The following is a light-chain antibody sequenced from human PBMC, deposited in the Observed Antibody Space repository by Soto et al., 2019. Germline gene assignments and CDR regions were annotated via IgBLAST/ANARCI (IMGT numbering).Light chain of an antibody. CDR2: LESSGSY. Sequence: QPVLTQSSSASASLGSSVKLTCTLSSGHRSYIIAWHQQQPGKAPRYLMRLESSGSYNKGSGVPDRFSGSSSGADRYLTISNLQSEDEADYYCETWDSNTWVFGGGTKVTVL. CDR1: SGHRSYI. J-gene: IGLJ3*02. CDR3: ETWDSNTWV. V-gene: IGLV4-60*03.